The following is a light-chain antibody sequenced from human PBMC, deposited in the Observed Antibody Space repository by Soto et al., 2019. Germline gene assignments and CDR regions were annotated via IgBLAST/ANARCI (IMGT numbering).Light chain of an antibody. CDR2: GAS. J-gene: IGKJ2*01. CDR1: QSVSSSY. CDR3: QQYGSSPMYT. V-gene: IGKV3-20*01. Sequence: EIVLTQSPGTLSLSPGERATLSCRASQSVSSSYLAWYQQKPGQAPRLLIYGASSRATGIPDRFSRSGSGTDFTLTISRLEPEDFAVYYCQQYGSSPMYTFGQGTKLAI.